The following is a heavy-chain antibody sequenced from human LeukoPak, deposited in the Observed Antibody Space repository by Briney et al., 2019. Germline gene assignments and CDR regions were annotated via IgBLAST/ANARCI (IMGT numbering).Heavy chain of an antibody. CDR3: ARGYDFWSGLFDY. V-gene: IGHV4-59*01. J-gene: IGHJ4*02. CDR2: IYYSGST. D-gene: IGHD3-3*01. CDR1: GGSISSYY. Sequence: PSETLSLTCTVSGGSISSYYWSWIRQPPGQGLEWIGYIYYSGSTNYNPSLKSRVTISVDTSKNQFSLKLSSVTAADTAVYYCARGYDFWSGLFDYWGQGTLVTVSS.